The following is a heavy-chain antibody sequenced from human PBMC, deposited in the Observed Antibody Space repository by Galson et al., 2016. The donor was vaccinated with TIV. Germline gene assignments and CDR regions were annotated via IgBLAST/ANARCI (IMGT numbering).Heavy chain of an antibody. J-gene: IGHJ1*01. CDR3: ARWADSGSYYEYFHH. D-gene: IGHD1-26*01. CDR2: IYNSGST. V-gene: IGHV4-31*03. CDR1: GGSISSGGFY. Sequence: TLSLTCTVSGGSISSGGFYWSWICQHPGKGLEWIGYIYNSGSTYYNPSLESRLIMSVDTSKNQFSLNLNSVTAADAAMYYCARWADSGSYYEYFHHWGQGTLVTVSS.